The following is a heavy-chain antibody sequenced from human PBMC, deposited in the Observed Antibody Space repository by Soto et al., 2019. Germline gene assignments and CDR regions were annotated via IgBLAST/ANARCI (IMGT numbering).Heavy chain of an antibody. V-gene: IGHV3-33*01. CDR1: GFTFSNYG. Sequence: QVQLVESGGGVVQPGRSLRLSCVVSGFTFSNYGMHWVRQAPGKGLEWVAVIWYDGTKKYYGDSVKGRFTISRDNSKNTVYLQMNSLRAEDTAVYYCAREWGSIWYDYWGQGTLVTVSS. CDR3: AREWGSIWYDY. CDR2: IWYDGTKK. J-gene: IGHJ4*02. D-gene: IGHD6-13*01.